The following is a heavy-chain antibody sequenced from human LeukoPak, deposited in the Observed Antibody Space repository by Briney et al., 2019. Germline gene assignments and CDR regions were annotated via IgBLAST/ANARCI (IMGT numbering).Heavy chain of an antibody. CDR3: ARGGSNYGIVWFDP. CDR2: ISSSGSTI. V-gene: IGHV3-11*01. Sequence: KSGGSLRLSCAASGFTFSDYYMSWIRQAPEEGLEWVSYISSSGSTIYYADSVKGRFTISRDNAKNSLCLQMNSLRAEDTAVYYCARGGSNYGIVWFDPWGQGTLVTVSS. J-gene: IGHJ5*02. CDR1: GFTFSDYY. D-gene: IGHD4-11*01.